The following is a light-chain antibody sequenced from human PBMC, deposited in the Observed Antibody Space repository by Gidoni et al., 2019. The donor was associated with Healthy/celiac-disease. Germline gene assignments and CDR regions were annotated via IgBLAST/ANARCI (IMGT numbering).Light chain of an antibody. J-gene: IGKJ1*01. CDR3: MQALQIWT. V-gene: IGKV2-28*01. CDR2: LGS. Sequence: IVMTQSPLSLPVTPGEPASISCSSSQSLLHSNGYNCLDWYLQKPGQSPQLLVYLGSNRASGVPNRFRGSGSGTDFTLKISRVEAEDVGGYYCMQALQIWTFGQGTKVEIK. CDR1: QSLLHSNGYNC.